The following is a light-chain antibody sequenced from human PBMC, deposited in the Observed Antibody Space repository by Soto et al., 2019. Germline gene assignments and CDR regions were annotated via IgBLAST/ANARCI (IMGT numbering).Light chain of an antibody. CDR1: HDITSY. Sequence: DIQMTQSPSSLSASVGDRVTITCQASHDITSYLNWYQHKPGKAPKLLIYDASIVEAGVPSRFSGSGSGTDFAFTISSLQPEDVATYYCQKCDYLPIFGPGTTVDF. CDR3: QKCDYLPI. CDR2: DAS. J-gene: IGKJ3*01. V-gene: IGKV1-33*01.